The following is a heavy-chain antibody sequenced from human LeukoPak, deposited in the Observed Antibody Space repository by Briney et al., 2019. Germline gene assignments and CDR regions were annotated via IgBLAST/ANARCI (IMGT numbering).Heavy chain of an antibody. CDR1: GYTFTGYH. V-gene: IGHV1-2*02. CDR3: ARDRRYSSSWPDY. J-gene: IGHJ4*02. CDR2: INPNNGGT. Sequence: ASVKVSCKASGYTFTGYHMHWVRQAPGQGLEWMGWINPNNGGTDYAQKFQGRVTMTRDASTSTVYMELRRLRSDDTAVYYCARDRRYSSSWPDYWGQGTLVTVSS. D-gene: IGHD6-13*01.